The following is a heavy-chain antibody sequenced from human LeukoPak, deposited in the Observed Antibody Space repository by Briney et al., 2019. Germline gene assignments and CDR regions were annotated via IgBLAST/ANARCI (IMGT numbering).Heavy chain of an antibody. CDR2: ISAYNGNT. V-gene: IGHV1-18*01. Sequence: GASVKVSCKASGYTFTSYGISWVRQAPGQGLEWMGWISAYNGNTNYAQKLQGRVTMTTDTSTSTAYMELRSLRSDDTAVYYCARDGGADYSDYYYYGMDVWGQGTTVTVSS. CDR1: GYTFTSYG. J-gene: IGHJ6*02. D-gene: IGHD4-11*01. CDR3: ARDGGADYSDYYYYGMDV.